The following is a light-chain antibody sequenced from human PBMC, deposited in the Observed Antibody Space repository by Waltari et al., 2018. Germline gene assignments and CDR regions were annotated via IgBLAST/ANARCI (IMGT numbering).Light chain of an antibody. Sequence: QSALTQPASVSGSPVPSITISCSGTASDVVAYDFVSCSQQHPGKAPHLIIYEVSNRPSGISNRFSASKSGNTASLTISGLQAEDEADYYCSSYTTSSAPGVFGTGTRVTVL. CDR1: ASDVVAYDF. CDR2: EVS. V-gene: IGLV2-14*01. CDR3: SSYTTSSAPGV. J-gene: IGLJ1*01.